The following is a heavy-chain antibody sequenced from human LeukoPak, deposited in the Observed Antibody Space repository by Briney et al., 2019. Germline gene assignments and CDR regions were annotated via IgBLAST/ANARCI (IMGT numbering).Heavy chain of an antibody. D-gene: IGHD3-22*01. CDR2: ISSSGSTI. Sequence: GGSLRLSCAASGFTFSSYEMNWVRQAPGKGLEWVSYISSSGSTIYYADSVKGRFTISRDNSKNTLYLQMNSLRAEDTAVYYCAKDGTANYYDSSGYYWRTYYYYYMDVWGKGTTVTISS. CDR3: AKDGTANYYDSSGYYWRTYYYYYMDV. J-gene: IGHJ6*03. V-gene: IGHV3-48*03. CDR1: GFTFSSYE.